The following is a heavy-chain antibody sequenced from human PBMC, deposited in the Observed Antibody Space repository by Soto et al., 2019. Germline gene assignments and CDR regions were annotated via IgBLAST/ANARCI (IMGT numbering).Heavy chain of an antibody. D-gene: IGHD6-13*01. CDR1: GVTFSSYW. J-gene: IGHJ4*02. V-gene: IGHV3-7*01. Sequence: GGSLRLSCAASGVTFSSYWMSWVRQAPGKGLEWVANIKQDGSEKYYVDSVKGRFTISRDNAKNSLYLQMNSLRAEDTAVYYCAREGYPGLDWGQGTLVTVSS. CDR2: IKQDGSEK. CDR3: AREGYPGLD.